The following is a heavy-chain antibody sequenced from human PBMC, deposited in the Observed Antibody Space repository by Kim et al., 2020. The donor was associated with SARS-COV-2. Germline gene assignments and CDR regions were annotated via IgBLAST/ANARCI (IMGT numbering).Heavy chain of an antibody. V-gene: IGHV1-2*06. D-gene: IGHD4-17*01. Sequence: ASVKVSCKASGYTFTGYYMHWVRQAPGQGLEWMGRINPNSGGTTYAQKFQGRVTMTRDTSISTAYVELSSLRPDDTAVYYCAPRRPGDPGLPFDFWGQGTLVTVSS. CDR3: APRRPGDPGLPFDF. CDR2: INPNSGGT. J-gene: IGHJ4*02. CDR1: GYTFTGYY.